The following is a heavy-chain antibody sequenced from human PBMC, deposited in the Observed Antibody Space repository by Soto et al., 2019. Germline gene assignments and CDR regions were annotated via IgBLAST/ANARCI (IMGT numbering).Heavy chain of an antibody. CDR2: IIPIFGTA. CDR3: AEDRVRGGVTLGYLDF. CDR1: GGTFSSYA. Sequence: SVKVSCKASGGTFSSYAISWVRQAPGQGLEWMGGIIPIFGTANYAQKYQGRVTITADESTTTAYMELSSLRSEDTAVYYYAEDRVRGGVTLGYLDFWGQGTLVPV. D-gene: IGHD3-16*01. V-gene: IGHV1-69*13. J-gene: IGHJ4*02.